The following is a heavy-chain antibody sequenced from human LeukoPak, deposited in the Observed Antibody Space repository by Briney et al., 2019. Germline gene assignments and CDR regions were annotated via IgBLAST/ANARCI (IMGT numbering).Heavy chain of an antibody. CDR2: ISSSSSYI. V-gene: IGHV3-21*01. J-gene: IGHJ4*02. D-gene: IGHD3-3*01. CDR3: ARDYGYYDFWSGYHFDY. Sequence: GGSLRLSCAASGFTFDDYAMHWVRQAPGKGLEWVSSISSSSSYIYYADSVKGRFTISRDNAKNSLYLQMNSLRAEDTAVYYCARDYGYYDFWSGYHFDYWGQGTLVTVSS. CDR1: GFTFDDYA.